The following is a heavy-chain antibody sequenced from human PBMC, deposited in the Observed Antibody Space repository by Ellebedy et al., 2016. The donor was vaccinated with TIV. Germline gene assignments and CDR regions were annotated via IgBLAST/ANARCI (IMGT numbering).Heavy chain of an antibody. J-gene: IGHJ6*02. V-gene: IGHV3-7*03. CDR1: GFTFSSYW. Sequence: PGGSLRLSCAASGFTFSSYWMSWVRQAPGKGLEWVANIKQDGSEKYYVDSVKGRFTISRDNAKNSLYLQMNSLRAEDTAVYYCARDWAWWFGELLGPDVWGQGTTVTVSS. CDR3: ARDWAWWFGELLGPDV. CDR2: IKQDGSEK. D-gene: IGHD3-10*01.